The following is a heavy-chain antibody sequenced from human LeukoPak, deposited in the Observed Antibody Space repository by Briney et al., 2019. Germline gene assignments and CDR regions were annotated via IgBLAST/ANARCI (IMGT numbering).Heavy chain of an antibody. Sequence: GGSLRLSCAASGFTFSSSAMHWVRQAPGKGLEWVTFIRYDGNEEYYADSVKGRFTVSRDNSKNTLYLQMNSLRLEDTAVYYCAREGDRRGYFDYWGQGTLVTVSS. J-gene: IGHJ4*02. V-gene: IGHV3-30*02. D-gene: IGHD3-16*01. CDR3: AREGDRRGYFDY. CDR2: IRYDGNEE. CDR1: GFTFSSSA.